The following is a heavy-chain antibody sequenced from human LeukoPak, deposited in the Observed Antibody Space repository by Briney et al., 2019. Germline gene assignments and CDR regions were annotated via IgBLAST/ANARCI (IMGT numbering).Heavy chain of an antibody. V-gene: IGHV3-23*03. CDR2: IHSGGST. CDR1: GFTFSSYG. J-gene: IGHJ3*02. Sequence: PGGSLRLSCAASGFTFSSYGMSWVRQAPGKGLEWVSVIHSGGSTYYADSVKGRFTISRDNSKSTLYLQMNSLRAEYTAVYYCAKYYNSGWGNAFDIWGQGTMVTVSS. CDR3: AKYYNSGWGNAFDI. D-gene: IGHD6-19*01.